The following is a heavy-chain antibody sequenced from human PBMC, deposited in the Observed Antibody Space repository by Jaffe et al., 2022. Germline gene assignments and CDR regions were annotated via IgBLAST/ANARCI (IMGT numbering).Heavy chain of an antibody. D-gene: IGHD3-10*01. Sequence: QVQLVQSGAEVKKPGASVKVSCKASGYTFTSYGISWVRQAPGQGLEWMGWISAYNGNTNYAQKLQGRVTMTTDTSTSTAYMELRSLRSDDTAVYYCARDHNEEVLWFRESIHDAFDIWGQGTMVTVSS. J-gene: IGHJ3*02. V-gene: IGHV1-18*01. CDR2: ISAYNGNT. CDR1: GYTFTSYG. CDR3: ARDHNEEVLWFRESIHDAFDI.